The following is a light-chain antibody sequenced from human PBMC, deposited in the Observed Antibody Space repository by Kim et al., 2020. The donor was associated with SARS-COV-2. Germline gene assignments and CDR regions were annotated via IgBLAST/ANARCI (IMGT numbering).Light chain of an antibody. Sequence: ASVGDRVTITCRASQAISNYLNWYQQQPGKAPTLLIYDASSLHSGVPSRFSGSGFGTHFTLIISSLQPEDFATYYCQQNYDTPFTFGQGTRLEIK. CDR2: DAS. CDR3: QQNYDTPFT. CDR1: QAISNY. V-gene: IGKV1-39*01. J-gene: IGKJ5*01.